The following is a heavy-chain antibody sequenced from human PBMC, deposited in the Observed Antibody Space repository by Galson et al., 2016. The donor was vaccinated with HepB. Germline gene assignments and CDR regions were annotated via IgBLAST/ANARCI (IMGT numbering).Heavy chain of an antibody. CDR1: GDSVSSSRAA. V-gene: IGHV6-1*01. D-gene: IGHD1-26*01. CDR2: TYYRLKWNN. Sequence: CAISGDSVSSSRAAWNWIRQSPSRGLEWLGRTYYRLKWNNDYAVSVKSRIIINPDTSRNQFSLQLTSVTAADTAVYYCARQSVGAFDYWGQGTLVTVSS. J-gene: IGHJ4*02. CDR3: ARQSVGAFDY.